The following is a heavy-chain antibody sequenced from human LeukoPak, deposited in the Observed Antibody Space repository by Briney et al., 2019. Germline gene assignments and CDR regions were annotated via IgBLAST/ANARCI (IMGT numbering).Heavy chain of an antibody. CDR3: ARGPNWATDY. CDR2: VNPINGDT. D-gene: IGHD1-1*01. V-gene: IGHV1-2*02. Sequence: GASVKVSCKASGHSFTAFYMHWVRQDPGQAFEWMGWVNPINGDTVYAQKFRGRVAMTRDTSISTAYMELSGLRSDDTAIYYCARGPNWATDYWGQGTLVTVSS. CDR1: GHSFTAFY. J-gene: IGHJ4*02.